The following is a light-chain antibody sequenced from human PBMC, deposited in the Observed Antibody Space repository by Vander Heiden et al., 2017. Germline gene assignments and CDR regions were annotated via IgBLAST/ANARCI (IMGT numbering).Light chain of an antibody. CDR1: SGSIASHY. CDR3: QADENNSVI. V-gene: IGLV6-57*01. J-gene: IGLJ2*01. Sequence: FMLTQPHSVSESPGQTVTISCSRNSGSIASHYVPWYQQRPGSSPHPVIFEHNRRPSGGPDRFSGASESSANSAALTIAGRKTEDEADYDCQADENNSVIFGGGTKLTVL. CDR2: EHN.